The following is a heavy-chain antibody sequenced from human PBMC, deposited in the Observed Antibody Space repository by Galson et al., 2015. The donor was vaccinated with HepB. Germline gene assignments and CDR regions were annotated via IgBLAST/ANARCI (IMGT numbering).Heavy chain of an antibody. CDR2: IYPGDSDT. Sequence: QSGAEVKKPGESLKISCKGSGYSFTSYWIGWVRQMPGKGLEWMGIIYPGDSDTRYSPSFQGQVTISADKSISTAYLQWSSLKASDTAMYYCARRVRITGTTNWFDPWGQGTLVTVSS. D-gene: IGHD1-7*01. CDR3: ARRVRITGTTNWFDP. V-gene: IGHV5-51*03. J-gene: IGHJ5*02. CDR1: GYSFTSYW.